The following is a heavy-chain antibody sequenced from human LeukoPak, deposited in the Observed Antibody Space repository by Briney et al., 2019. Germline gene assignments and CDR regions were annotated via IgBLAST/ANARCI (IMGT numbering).Heavy chain of an antibody. CDR2: MYHSGST. J-gene: IGHJ3*02. CDR1: GGSISSSNW. CDR3: ARADSSGLRGALDAFDI. V-gene: IGHV4-4*02. Sequence: SETLSLTCAVSGGSISSSNWWSWVRQPPGKGLEWIGEMYHSGSTNYNPSLKSRVTMSVDTSKNQFSLKLSSVTAADTAVYYCARADSSGLRGALDAFDIWGQGTMVTVSS. D-gene: IGHD6-25*01.